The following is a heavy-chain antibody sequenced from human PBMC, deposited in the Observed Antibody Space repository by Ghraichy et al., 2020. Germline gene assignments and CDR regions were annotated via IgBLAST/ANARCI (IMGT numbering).Heavy chain of an antibody. CDR2: IWYDGSNK. D-gene: IGHD3-3*01. CDR3: ARDAHYDFWSGYYEYYGMDV. Sequence: LSLTCAASGFTFSSYGMHCVRQAPGKGLERVAVIWYDGSNKYYADSVKGRFTISRDNSKNTLYLQMNSLRAEDTAVYYCARDAHYDFWSGYYEYYGMDVCGQGTTVTVSS. V-gene: IGHV3-33*01. CDR1: GFTFSSYG. J-gene: IGHJ6*02.